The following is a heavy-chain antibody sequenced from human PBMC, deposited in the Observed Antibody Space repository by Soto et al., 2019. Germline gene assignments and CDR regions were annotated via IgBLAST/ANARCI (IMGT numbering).Heavy chain of an antibody. J-gene: IGHJ5*02. CDR2: HYSGGST. CDR3: ARHRHPRGTVGATSPLDP. V-gene: IGHV3-53*01. D-gene: IGHD1-26*01. CDR1: GFSVSSNY. Sequence: GGSLRLSCAISGFSVSSNYLSWVRQSPGKGLEWVSVHYSGGSTYYADSVQGRFTISRDKSNNTLYLQMRRVRAEDTAVYFCARHRHPRGTVGATSPLDPWGQGTQVTVSS.